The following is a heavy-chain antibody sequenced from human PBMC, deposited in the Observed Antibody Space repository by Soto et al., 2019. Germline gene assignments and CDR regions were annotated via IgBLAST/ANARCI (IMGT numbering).Heavy chain of an antibody. CDR2: SRNRVNNFST. Sequence: VQVEESGGGLVLPGGSLRLSCTVSAVSEFSFNDQYMDWVRQAPGKGLEWVGRSRNRVNNFSTAYAASVQGTFTISRDEFTNAVDLQMHSLKADDTAVYYWSRVVPSAKSPDYWGQGALVTVSS. J-gene: IGHJ4*02. D-gene: IGHD2-15*01. CDR1: EFSFNDQY. V-gene: IGHV3-72*01. CDR3: SRVVPSAKSPDY.